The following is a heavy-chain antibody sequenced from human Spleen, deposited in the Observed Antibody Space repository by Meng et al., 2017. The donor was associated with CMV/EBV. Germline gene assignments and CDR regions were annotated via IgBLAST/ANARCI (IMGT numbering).Heavy chain of an antibody. D-gene: IGHD2-2*02. V-gene: IGHV4-34*01. CDR1: GSFSGYY. CDR3: ARSRYCSSTSCYISWFDP. Sequence: GSFSGYYLSSLRQPPGKGLGWIGEINHGGSTNYNPSLKSRVTISVDTSKNQFSLKLSSVTAADTAVYYCARSRYCSSTSCYISWFDPWGQGTLVTVSS. CDR2: INHGGST. J-gene: IGHJ5*02.